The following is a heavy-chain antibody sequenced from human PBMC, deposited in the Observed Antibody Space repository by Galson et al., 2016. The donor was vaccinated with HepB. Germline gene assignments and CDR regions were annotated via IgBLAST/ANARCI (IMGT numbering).Heavy chain of an antibody. CDR2: ISGYNDNT. D-gene: IGHD1-26*01. Sequence: SVKVSCKASGYTFINYPISWVRQAPGQGLEWMGWISGYNDNTCYVQNFQGGVTMTIDTSTSTAYLELTSLRSDDTAVYFCARVNDKIWETYYFDYWGQGTLVTVSS. CDR1: GYTFINYP. CDR3: ARVNDKIWETYYFDY. J-gene: IGHJ4*02. V-gene: IGHV1-18*01.